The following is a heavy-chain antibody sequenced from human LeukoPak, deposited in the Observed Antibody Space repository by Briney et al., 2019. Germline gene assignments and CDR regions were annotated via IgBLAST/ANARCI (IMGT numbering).Heavy chain of an antibody. J-gene: IGHJ4*02. D-gene: IGHD4-11*01. CDR1: GGTFSSYA. Sequence: ASVKVSCKASGGTFSSYAISWVRQAPGQGLEWMGGIIPIFGTANYAQKFQGRVTITTDESTSTAYMELSSLRSEDTAVYYCARPADYSNFLPDYWGQGTLVTVSS. CDR2: IIPIFGTA. V-gene: IGHV1-69*05. CDR3: ARPADYSNFLPDY.